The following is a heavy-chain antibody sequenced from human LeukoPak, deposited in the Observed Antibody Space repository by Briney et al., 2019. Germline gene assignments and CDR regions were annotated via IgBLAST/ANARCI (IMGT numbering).Heavy chain of an antibody. CDR2: SSYDEGHT. J-gene: IGHJ4*02. CDR1: RFSFRSYD. CDR3: AKDGQLGGSSWFTLYFDY. Sequence: PGGSLRLSCAASRFSFRSYDMHWVRQAPGKGLEWLAVSSYDEGHTYYTDSVKGRFTISRDNSKDTLYLQMNSLRPEDTAVYYCAKDGQLGGSSWFTLYFDYWGQVTLVTVAS. D-gene: IGHD6-13*01. V-gene: IGHV3-30*18.